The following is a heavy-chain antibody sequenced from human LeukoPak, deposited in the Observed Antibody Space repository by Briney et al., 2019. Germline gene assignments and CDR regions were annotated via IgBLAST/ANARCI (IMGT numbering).Heavy chain of an antibody. CDR2: IRYDGRDK. V-gene: IGHV3-30*02. CDR3: ARGVEPLAANTLAY. Sequence: GGSLRLSCAASGFTFSRFGMHWVRQAPGKGLEWVALIRYDGRDKYYGDSVKGRFTISRDNSKNTLYLQINSLRTEDTAVYYCARGVEPLAANTLAYWGQGTLVTVSS. CDR1: GFTFSRFG. J-gene: IGHJ4*02. D-gene: IGHD1-14*01.